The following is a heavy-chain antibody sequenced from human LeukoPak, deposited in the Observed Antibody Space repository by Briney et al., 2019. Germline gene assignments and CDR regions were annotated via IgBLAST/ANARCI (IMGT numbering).Heavy chain of an antibody. CDR1: GFTFSGSA. V-gene: IGHV3-73*01. CDR3: AKIVVAGSHYFDY. J-gene: IGHJ4*02. Sequence: TGGSLRLSCAASGFTFSGSAMHWVRQASGKGLEWVGRIRSKANSYATAYAASVKGRFTISRDDSKNTAYLQMNSLRAEDTAVYYCAKIVVAGSHYFDYWGQGTLVTVSP. CDR2: IRSKANSYAT. D-gene: IGHD6-19*01.